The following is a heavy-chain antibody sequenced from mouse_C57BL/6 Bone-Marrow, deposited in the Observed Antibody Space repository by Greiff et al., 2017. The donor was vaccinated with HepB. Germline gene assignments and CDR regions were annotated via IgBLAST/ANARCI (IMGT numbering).Heavy chain of an antibody. CDR3: AREEFRLRQGPHFDD. Sequence: VQLQQPGAELAKPGASVKLSCKASGYTFPSYWMHWVKQRPGQGLEWIGYINPSSGYTKYNQKFKDKATLTADKSSSTAYMQLSSLTYEESAVYYCAREEFRLRQGPHFDDWGQGTTLTVSS. J-gene: IGHJ2*01. D-gene: IGHD2-4*01. CDR1: GYTFPSYW. V-gene: IGHV1-7*01. CDR2: INPSSGYT.